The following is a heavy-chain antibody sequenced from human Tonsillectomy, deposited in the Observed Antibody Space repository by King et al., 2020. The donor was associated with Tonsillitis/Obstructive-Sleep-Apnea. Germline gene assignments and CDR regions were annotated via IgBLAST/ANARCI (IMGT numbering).Heavy chain of an antibody. CDR1: GYTFINYG. D-gene: IGHD4-17*01. CDR2: ISAYNGNT. V-gene: IGHV1-18*01. Sequence: VQLVESGAEVKKPGASVKVSCKASGYTFINYGITWVRQAPGQGLEWMGWISAYNGNTNCPQKLQGRVTMTTDTSTSTAYMELRSLRSDDTAVYYCARDHDYGDYGTYYYYMDVWGKGTTVIVSS. J-gene: IGHJ6*03. CDR3: ARDHDYGDYGTYYYYMDV.